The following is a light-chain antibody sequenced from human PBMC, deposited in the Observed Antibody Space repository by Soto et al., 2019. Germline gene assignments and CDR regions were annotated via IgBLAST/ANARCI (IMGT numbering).Light chain of an antibody. V-gene: IGKV1-6*01. CDR2: AAS. Sequence: AIQMTQSPSSLSASVGDRVTITCRASQGIRNDLFWYQQKPGKAPKLLIYAASSLQTGVPSRFSGSGSGTDFTLTISSLQPEDFATYYCLQDYNYPLTFGGGTKADIK. CDR3: LQDYNYPLT. CDR1: QGIRND. J-gene: IGKJ4*01.